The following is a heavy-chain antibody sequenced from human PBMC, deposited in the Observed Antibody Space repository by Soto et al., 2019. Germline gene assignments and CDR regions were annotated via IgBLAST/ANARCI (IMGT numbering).Heavy chain of an antibody. V-gene: IGHV1-18*01. CDR3: ASHSRGTLRYSACSPLGYYRMDV. CDR1: GYTFTSYG. D-gene: IGHD3-9*01. J-gene: IGHJ6*02. Sequence: QVQLVQSGAEVKKPGASVKVSCKASGYTFTSYGISWVRQAPGQGLEWMGWISAYNGNTNYAQKLQGRVTMTTDAPTSTAYIELRSLSTDATAVYYCASHSRGTLRYSACSPLGYYRMDVWGQGTTVTVS. CDR2: ISAYNGNT.